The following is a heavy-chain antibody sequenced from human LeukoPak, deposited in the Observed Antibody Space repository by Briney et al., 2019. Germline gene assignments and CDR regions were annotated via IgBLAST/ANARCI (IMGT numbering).Heavy chain of an antibody. CDR2: INPNSGNT. V-gene: IGHV1-8*03. D-gene: IGHD6-13*01. CDR3: ARAPQQFAAAEVLDY. CDR1: GYTFTTYD. Sequence: ASVKVSCKASGYTFTTYDINWVRQATGQGLQWMGWINPNSGNTGYAQKFQGRITITRNTSISTVYMELSSLRSEDTAVYYCARAPQQFAAAEVLDYWGQGTLVTVSS. J-gene: IGHJ4*02.